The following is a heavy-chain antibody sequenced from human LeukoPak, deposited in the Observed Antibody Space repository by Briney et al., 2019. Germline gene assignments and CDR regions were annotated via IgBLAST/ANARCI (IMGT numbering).Heavy chain of an antibody. J-gene: IGHJ4*02. CDR1: GGSISSSSYS. D-gene: IGHD6-19*01. CDR3: ARFRSSGYSSGWFYVSETYYFDY. Sequence: SETLSLTCTVSGGSISSSSYSWGWIRQPPGKGLEWIGSIYYSGSTYYNPSLKSRVTISVDTSKNQFSLKLSSVTAADTAVYYCARFRSSGYSSGWFYVSETYYFDYWGQGTLVTVSS. CDR2: IYYSGST. V-gene: IGHV4-39*01.